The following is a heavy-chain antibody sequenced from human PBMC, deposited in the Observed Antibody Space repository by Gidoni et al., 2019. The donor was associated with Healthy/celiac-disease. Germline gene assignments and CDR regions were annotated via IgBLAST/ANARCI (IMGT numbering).Heavy chain of an antibody. V-gene: IGHV3-13*01. CDR1: GFTFSSSD. D-gene: IGHD3-22*01. CDR2: SGTAGDT. J-gene: IGHJ4*02. CDR3: ARGQYYYDSSGYYLGSRVSTPPDY. Sequence: EVQLVESGGGLVQPGGSMRLSCAASGFTFSSSDMPWVRQATGKGLEGVSASGTAGDTYNPGSVKGRFTISRENAKNSLYLQMNSLRAGDTAVYYCARGQYYYDSSGYYLGSRVSTPPDYWGQGTLVTVSS.